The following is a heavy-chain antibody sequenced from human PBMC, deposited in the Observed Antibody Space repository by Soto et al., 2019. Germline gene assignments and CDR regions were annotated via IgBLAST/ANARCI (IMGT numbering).Heavy chain of an antibody. Sequence: EVQLLESGGGLVHLGGSLRLSCAASGFTFSRYAMSWVRQAPGKGLEWVSTFSGPGGGTYYADSGKGRFTIYVDNFKSTMYLHMSSLRDEDTAGSSCAKGKISVTTYPSFDYWGQATLGTVSS. CDR1: GFTFSRYA. V-gene: IGHV3-23*01. CDR3: AKGKISVTTYPSFDY. CDR2: FSGPGGGT. D-gene: IGHD3-22*01. J-gene: IGHJ4*02.